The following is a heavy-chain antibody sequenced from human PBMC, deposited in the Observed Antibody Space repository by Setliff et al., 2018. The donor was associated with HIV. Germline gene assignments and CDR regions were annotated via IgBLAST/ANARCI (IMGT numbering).Heavy chain of an antibody. CDR3: GRCMSVAVPEY. V-gene: IGHV4-38-2*01. D-gene: IGHD2-21*01. CDR1: GYSISSGYY. Sequence: SETLSLTCAVSGYSISSGYYWGWIRQPPGKGLEWIGSTYHSGSTYYNPSLKSRVTISVDTSKNQFSLKLSSVTAADTAVYYCGRCMSVAVPEYWGQGTLVTVSS. CDR2: TYHSGST. J-gene: IGHJ4*02.